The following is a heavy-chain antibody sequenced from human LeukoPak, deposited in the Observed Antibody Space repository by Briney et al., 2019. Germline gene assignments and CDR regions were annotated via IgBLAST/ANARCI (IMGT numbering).Heavy chain of an antibody. CDR3: ARDGDIVVVPAAKRDWFDP. CDR2: INPNSGGT. Sequence: ASVKVSCKASGYTFTGYYIHWVRQAPGQGLEWMGWINPNSGGTNYAQKLQGRVTMTTDTSTSTAYMELRSLRSDDTAVYYCARDGDIVVVPAAKRDWFDPWGQGTLVTVSS. V-gene: IGHV1-2*02. J-gene: IGHJ5*02. D-gene: IGHD2-2*01. CDR1: GYTFTGYY.